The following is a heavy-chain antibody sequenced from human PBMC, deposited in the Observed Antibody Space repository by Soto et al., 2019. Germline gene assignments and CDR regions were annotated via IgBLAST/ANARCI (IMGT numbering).Heavy chain of an antibody. D-gene: IGHD3-16*02. V-gene: IGHV1-69*06. Sequence: SVKVSCKAPGGTFSSYAISWVRQAPGQGLEWMGGIIPIFGTANYAQKFQGRATITADKSXSTAYMELSSLRSEDTAVYYCARVELRLGELSLNPYFDYWGQGTLV. CDR3: ARVELRLGELSLNPYFDY. CDR2: IIPIFGTA. CDR1: GGTFSSYA. J-gene: IGHJ4*02.